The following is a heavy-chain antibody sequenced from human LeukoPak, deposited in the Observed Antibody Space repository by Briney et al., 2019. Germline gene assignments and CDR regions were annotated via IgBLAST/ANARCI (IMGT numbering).Heavy chain of an antibody. D-gene: IGHD3-10*02. CDR1: GSTFSSYS. V-gene: IGHV3-21*01. CDR3: ARDFKSHVGPEDY. J-gene: IGHJ4*02. Sequence: GGSLRLSCAVSGSTFSSYSMDWVRQAPGKGLEWVSSISSSSSYIYYADSVKGRFTISRDNAKNSLYLQMNSLRAEDTAVYYCARDFKSHVGPEDYWGQGTLVTVSS. CDR2: ISSSSSYI.